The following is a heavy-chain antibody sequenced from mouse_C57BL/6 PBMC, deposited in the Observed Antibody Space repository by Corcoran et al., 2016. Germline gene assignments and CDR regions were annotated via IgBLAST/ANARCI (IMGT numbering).Heavy chain of an antibody. CDR1: GYTFTTYG. V-gene: IGHV9-3*01. D-gene: IGHD2-3*01. CDR3: ARGGGLLQYYFDY. Sequence: QIQLVQSGPELKKPGETVKISCKASGYTFTTYGMSWVKQAPGKGLKWMGWINTYSGVPTYADDFKGRFAFSLETSASTAYLQINNLKNEDTATYFCARGGGLLQYYFDYWGQGTTLTVSS. J-gene: IGHJ2*01. CDR2: INTYSGVP.